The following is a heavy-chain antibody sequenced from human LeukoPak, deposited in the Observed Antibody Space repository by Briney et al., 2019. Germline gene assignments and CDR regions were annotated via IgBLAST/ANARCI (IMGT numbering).Heavy chain of an antibody. D-gene: IGHD1-1*01. CDR2: IYPSGST. CDR1: GASITNYY. J-gene: IGHJ4*02. Sequence: PSETLSLTCTVSGASITNYYWSWIRQSAGKGVEWIGRIYPSGSTHSNPSLKSRVTMSLDTSKNQFSLGLSSVTAADTAVYYCARVRPNWNDGTFDYWGQGTLVTVSS. CDR3: ARVRPNWNDGTFDY. V-gene: IGHV4-4*07.